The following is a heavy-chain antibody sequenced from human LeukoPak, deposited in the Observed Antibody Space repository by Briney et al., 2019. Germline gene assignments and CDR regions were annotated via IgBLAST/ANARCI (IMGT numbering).Heavy chain of an antibody. D-gene: IGHD6-13*01. J-gene: IGHJ4*02. CDR1: GGSFSGYY. CDR2: INHSGST. V-gene: IGHV4-34*01. CDR3: ASSSWYKAPY. Sequence: SETLSLTCAVYGGSFSGYYWSWIRQPPGKGLEWIGEINHSGSTNYNPSLKSRVTISVDTSKNQFSLRLSSVTAADTAVYYCASSSWYKAPYWGQGTLVTVSS.